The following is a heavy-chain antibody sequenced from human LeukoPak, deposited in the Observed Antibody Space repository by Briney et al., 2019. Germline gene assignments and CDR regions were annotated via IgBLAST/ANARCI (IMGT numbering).Heavy chain of an antibody. CDR3: EGTWTDSHEHYYYGMDV. Sequence: GASVKVSCKASGGTFSSYAISWLRQAPGQGLEWMGRIIPIFGIANYAQKFQGRVTITADKSTSTAYMELSSLRSEDTAVYYCEGTWTDSHEHYYYGMDVWGQGTTVTVSS. CDR1: GGTFSSYA. J-gene: IGHJ6*02. CDR2: IIPIFGIA. D-gene: IGHD1/OR15-1a*01. V-gene: IGHV1-69*04.